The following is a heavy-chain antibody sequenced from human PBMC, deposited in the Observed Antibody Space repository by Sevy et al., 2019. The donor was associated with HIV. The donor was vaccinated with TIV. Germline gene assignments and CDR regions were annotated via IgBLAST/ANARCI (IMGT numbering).Heavy chain of an antibody. J-gene: IGHJ6*02. Sequence: GGSLRLSCAASGFTFSSYAMSWVRQAPGKGLEWVSAISGSGGSTYYADSVKGRFTISRDNSKNTLYLQMNSLRAEDTAVYYWAKGGRIVGAENLRVGMDVWGQGTTVTVSS. CDR1: GFTFSSYA. CDR3: AKGGRIVGAENLRVGMDV. D-gene: IGHD1-26*01. V-gene: IGHV3-23*01. CDR2: ISGSGGST.